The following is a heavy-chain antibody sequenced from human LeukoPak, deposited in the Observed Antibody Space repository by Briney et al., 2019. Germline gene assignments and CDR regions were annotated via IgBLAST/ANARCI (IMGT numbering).Heavy chain of an antibody. CDR2: MRNDGSEI. J-gene: IGHJ4*02. Sequence: GGSLRLSCEASGFTFSSYGMHWVRQAPGKGLEWVAFMRNDGSEIHYADSVKGRFTISRDNSKNSLYLQMNSLRVEDTAVYFCAKDGGRYRFDYWGQGALVTVSS. CDR3: AKDGGRYRFDY. CDR1: GFTFSSYG. V-gene: IGHV3-30*02. D-gene: IGHD3-16*02.